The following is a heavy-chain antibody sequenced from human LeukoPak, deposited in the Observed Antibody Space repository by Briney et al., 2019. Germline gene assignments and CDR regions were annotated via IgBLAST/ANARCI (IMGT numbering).Heavy chain of an antibody. CDR1: GGSISSYY. Sequence: SETLSLTCTVSGGSISSYYWSWIRQPPGKGLEWIGYIYYSGSTNYNPSLKSRVTISVDTSKNQFSLKLSSVTAADTAVYYCARSIPSKGYYYYYGMDVWGKGTTVTVPS. V-gene: IGHV4-59*01. CDR3: ARSIPSKGYYYYYGMDV. CDR2: IYYSGST. J-gene: IGHJ6*04.